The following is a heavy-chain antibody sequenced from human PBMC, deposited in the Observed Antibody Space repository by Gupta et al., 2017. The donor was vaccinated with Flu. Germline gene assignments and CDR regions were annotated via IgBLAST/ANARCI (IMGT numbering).Heavy chain of an antibody. J-gene: IGHJ4*02. CDR1: GFTFSDFG. V-gene: IGHV3-33*01. D-gene: IGHD6-19*01. Sequence: QGQLVESGGGVVQPGRSLRLSCAASGFTFSDFGMHWIRQAPGKGLEWVAVIWYDGSNKYYADSVRGRFTISRDNSKNTLYLQMNSLRAEDTAVYFCATQTQWLDFDDWGQGTLVTVSS. CDR3: ATQTQWLDFDD. CDR2: IWYDGSNK.